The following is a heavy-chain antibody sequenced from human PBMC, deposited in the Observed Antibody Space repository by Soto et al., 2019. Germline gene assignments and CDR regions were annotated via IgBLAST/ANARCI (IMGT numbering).Heavy chain of an antibody. D-gene: IGHD3-9*01. V-gene: IGHV3-48*02. CDR2: ISSSSSTI. J-gene: IGHJ4*02. CDR1: GFTFSSYS. Sequence: EVQLVESGGGLVQPGGSLRLSCAAYGFTFSSYSMNWVRQAPGKGLEWVSYISSSSSTIYYADSVKGRFTISRDNAKNSLYLQMNSLRDEDTAVYYCARGSSYDILTGYYMALDYWGQGTLVTVSS. CDR3: ARGSSYDILTGYYMALDY.